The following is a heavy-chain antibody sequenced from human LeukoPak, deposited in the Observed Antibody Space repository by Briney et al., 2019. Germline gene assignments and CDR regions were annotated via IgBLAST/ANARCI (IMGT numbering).Heavy chain of an antibody. V-gene: IGHV3-23*01. CDR3: ARTLSGYDY. D-gene: IGHD5-12*01. J-gene: IGHJ4*02. Sequence: GGSLRLSCAASGFTFSRYGMSWVPQAPGKGLEWVSAINNSGGGTFYADSVKGRFTISRDNSKTTPYLQMSSLRADDTAVYYCARTLSGYDYWGQGTLVTVSS. CDR1: GFTFSRYG. CDR2: INNSGGGT.